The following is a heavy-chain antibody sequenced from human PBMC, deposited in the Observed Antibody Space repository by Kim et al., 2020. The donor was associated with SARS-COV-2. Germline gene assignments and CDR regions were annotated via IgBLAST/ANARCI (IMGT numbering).Heavy chain of an antibody. CDR3: ARASRVVTAIDY. Sequence: SETLSLTCTVSGGSISSGGYYWSWIRQHPGKGLEWIGYIYYSGSTYYNPSLKSRVTISVDTSKNQFSLKLSSVTAADTAVYYCARASRVVTAIDYWGQGTPVTVSP. CDR1: GGSISSGGYY. V-gene: IGHV4-31*03. J-gene: IGHJ4*02. CDR2: IYYSGST. D-gene: IGHD2-21*02.